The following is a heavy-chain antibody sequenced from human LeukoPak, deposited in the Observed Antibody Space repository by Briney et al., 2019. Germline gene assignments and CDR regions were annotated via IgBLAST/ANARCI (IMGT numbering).Heavy chain of an antibody. CDR1: GYTLTELS. CDR2: FDPEDGEI. V-gene: IGHV1-24*01. D-gene: IGHD3-10*01. J-gene: IGHJ4*02. CDR3: ATSPSGSFLIDY. Sequence: ASVKVSCKVSGYTLTELSMHWVRQAPGKGLEWMGGFDPEDGEINYAQKFQGRVTMTEDTSTDTAYMELSSLRSEDTAVYYCATSPSGSFLIDYWGQGTLVTVSS.